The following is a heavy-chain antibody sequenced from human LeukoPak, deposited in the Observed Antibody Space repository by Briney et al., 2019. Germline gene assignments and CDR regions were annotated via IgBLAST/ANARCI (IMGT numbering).Heavy chain of an antibody. CDR2: IKQDGSEK. Sequence: PGGSLRLSCAASGFTFSSYWMSWVRQAPGKGLEWVANIKQDGSEKYYVDSVKGRFTISRDNAKNSLYLQMNSLRAEDTAVYYCAREWEIQEEVWFDPWGQGTLVTVSS. V-gene: IGHV3-7*01. J-gene: IGHJ5*02. D-gene: IGHD1-26*01. CDR3: AREWEIQEEVWFDP. CDR1: GFTFSSYW.